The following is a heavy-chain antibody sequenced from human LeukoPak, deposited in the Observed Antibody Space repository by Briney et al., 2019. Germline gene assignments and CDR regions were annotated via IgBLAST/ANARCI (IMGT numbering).Heavy chain of an antibody. Sequence: SETLSLTCTVFGGSISSSSHYWGWIRQPPGEGLEWIGSIYFSGSTYYSPSLKSRVTISVDPSTNQFSLKLSSVTAADTAVYFCARHQWLGPFDSWGQGTLVTVSS. CDR1: GGSISSSSHY. J-gene: IGHJ4*02. D-gene: IGHD6-19*01. CDR2: IYFSGST. CDR3: ARHQWLGPFDS. V-gene: IGHV4-39*01.